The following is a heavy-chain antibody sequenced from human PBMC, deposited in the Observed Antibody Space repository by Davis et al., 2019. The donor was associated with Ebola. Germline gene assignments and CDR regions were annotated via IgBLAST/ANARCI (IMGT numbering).Heavy chain of an antibody. V-gene: IGHV2-5*02. J-gene: IGHJ5*02. CDR3: AHSSRYCSSTSCPSWFDP. Sequence: SGPTLVKPTQTLTLTCTFSGFSISTSGVGVGWIRQPPGKALEWLALIYWDDDKRYSPSLKSRLTITRDTSKNQVVLTMTNMDPVDTGTYYCAHSSRYCSSTSCPSWFDPWGQGTLVTVSS. CDR2: IYWDDDK. CDR1: GFSISTSGVG. D-gene: IGHD2-2*01.